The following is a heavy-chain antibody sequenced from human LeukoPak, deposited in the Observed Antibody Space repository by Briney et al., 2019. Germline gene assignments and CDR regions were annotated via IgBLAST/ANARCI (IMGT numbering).Heavy chain of an antibody. CDR3: AKSRDSSGYPFK. V-gene: IGHV3-30*18. J-gene: IGHJ4*02. CDR1: GFTFSSYG. Sequence: GGSLSLSCAASGFTFSSYGMHWVRQAPGKGLEWVAVISYDGSNKYYADSVKGRFTISRDNSKNTLYLQMNSLRAEDTAVYYCAKSRDSSGYPFKWGQGTLVTVSS. CDR2: ISYDGSNK. D-gene: IGHD3-22*01.